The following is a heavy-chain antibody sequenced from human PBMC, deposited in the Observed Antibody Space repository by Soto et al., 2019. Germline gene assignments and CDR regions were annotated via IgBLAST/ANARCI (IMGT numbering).Heavy chain of an antibody. CDR3: ARHDDDLLTGYSHGMDV. Sequence: PGESLKISCKHSGFNFPTFWIAWVRQMPGKGLEWMGTIYPDDSDTRYSPSFQGQVTISADKSISTAYLQWSSLKASETAIYYCARHDDDLLTGYSHGMDVWGQGTAVTVSS. J-gene: IGHJ6*02. CDR1: GFNFPTFW. V-gene: IGHV5-51*01. D-gene: IGHD3-9*01. CDR2: IYPDDSDT.